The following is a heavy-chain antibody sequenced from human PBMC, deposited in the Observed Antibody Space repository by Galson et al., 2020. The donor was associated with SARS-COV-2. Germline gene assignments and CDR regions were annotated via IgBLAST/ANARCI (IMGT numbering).Heavy chain of an antibody. D-gene: IGHD5-12*01. CDR3: ARLRPGYSGDDWLNFDY. J-gene: IGHJ4*02. V-gene: IGHV4-38-2*01. CDR2: VYHTRSP. Sequence: SETLSLTCAVSNYSVRNDYYWCCFRRHPGKSLLWSVSVYHTRSPYYNPSPQTRVAMSADTSKNQYSLILRSVTATDTAVYFCARLRPGYSGDDWLNFDYWGRGTLVTVSS. CDR1: NYSVRNDYY.